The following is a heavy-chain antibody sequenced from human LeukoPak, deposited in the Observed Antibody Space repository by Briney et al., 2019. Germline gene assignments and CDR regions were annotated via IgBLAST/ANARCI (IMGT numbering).Heavy chain of an antibody. CDR2: ISSSSYI. V-gene: IGHV3-21*01. Sequence: PGGSLRLSCAASGFTFSSYSMNWVRQAPGKGLEWVSSISSSSYIYYADSVKGRFTISRDNAKNSVYLQMNSVRAEDTAVYYCASDPRTYGVPKVCEYYWGQGTLVTVSS. J-gene: IGHJ4*02. CDR3: ASDPRTYGVPKVCEYY. CDR1: GFTFSSYS. D-gene: IGHD4-17*01.